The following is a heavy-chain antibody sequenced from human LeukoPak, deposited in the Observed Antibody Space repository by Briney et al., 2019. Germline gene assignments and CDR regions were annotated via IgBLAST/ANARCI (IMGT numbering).Heavy chain of an antibody. V-gene: IGHV4-59*08. CDR1: GGSISSYY. J-gene: IGHJ4*02. CDR3: ARQTYGDYVDY. Sequence: SETLSLTCTVSGGSISSYYWSWIRQPPGKGLEGIGYNYYSGGTNYNPSLKSRVTISVDTSKNQFSLKLSSVPAADTAVYYCARQTYGDYVDYWGQGTLVTVSS. D-gene: IGHD4-17*01. CDR2: NYYSGGT.